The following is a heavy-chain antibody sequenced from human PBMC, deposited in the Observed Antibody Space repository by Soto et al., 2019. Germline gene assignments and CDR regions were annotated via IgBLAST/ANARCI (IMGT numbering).Heavy chain of an antibody. V-gene: IGHV1-3*01. J-gene: IGHJ3*02. Sequence: GASVKVSCKASGYTFTSCAMHWVRHAPGQRLEWMGWINAGNGNTKYSQKFQGRVTITRDTSASTAYMELSSLRSEDTGVYYCARDYYYGPGSDALDIWGQGTMVTVS. D-gene: IGHD3-10*01. CDR3: ARDYYYGPGSDALDI. CDR2: INAGNGNT. CDR1: GYTFTSCA.